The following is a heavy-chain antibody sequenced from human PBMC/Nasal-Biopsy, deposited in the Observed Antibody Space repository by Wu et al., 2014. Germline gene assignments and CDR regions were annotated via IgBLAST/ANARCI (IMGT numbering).Heavy chain of an antibody. J-gene: IGHJ5*01. V-gene: IGHV3-30-3*01. D-gene: IGHD2-15*01. CDR2: LTYDGSRD. Sequence: LRLSCAASGFTFSDYAMHWVRQAPGKGLEWVTILTYDGSRDSYADSVTGRFTISRDNSKNVVFLQMNSLRVEDTALYYCAKDLGGRFDSWGQGTLVTVSS. CDR3: AKDLGGRFDS. CDR1: GFTFSDYA.